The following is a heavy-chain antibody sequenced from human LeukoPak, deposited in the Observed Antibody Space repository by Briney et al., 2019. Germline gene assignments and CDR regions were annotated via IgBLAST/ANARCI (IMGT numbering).Heavy chain of an antibody. CDR3: VRTMFSSAWLLDY. CDR2: IKSSSDGGTT. Sequence: GGSLRLSCAASGFTSTNTWMTWVRQAPGKGLEWVGRIKSSSDGGTTDYAAPVKGRFTISRDDSKNTLYLQMNSLKTEDTAVYYCVRTMFSSAWLLDYWGQGTLVTVSS. V-gene: IGHV3-15*01. J-gene: IGHJ4*02. CDR1: GFTSTNTW. D-gene: IGHD6-19*01.